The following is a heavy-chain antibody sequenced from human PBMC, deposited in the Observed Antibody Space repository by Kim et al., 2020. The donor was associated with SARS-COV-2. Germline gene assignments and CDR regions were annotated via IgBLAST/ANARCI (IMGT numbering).Heavy chain of an antibody. D-gene: IGHD3-9*01. V-gene: IGHV1-18*04. CDR2: ISAYNGNT. CDR3: ARDREGSTYYDILTGYSGWFDP. J-gene: IGHJ5*02. CDR1: GYTFTSYG. Sequence: ASVKVSCKASGYTFTSYGISWVRQAPGQGLEWMGWISAYNGNTNYAQKLQGRVTMTTDTSTSTAYMELRSLRSDDTAVYYCARDREGSTYYDILTGYSGWFDPWGQGTLVTVSS.